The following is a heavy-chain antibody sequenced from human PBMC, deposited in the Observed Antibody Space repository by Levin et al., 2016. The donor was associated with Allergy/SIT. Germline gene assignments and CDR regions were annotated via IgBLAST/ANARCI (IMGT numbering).Heavy chain of an antibody. Sequence: GSLRLSCTVSGGSISSYYWSWIRQPPGKGLEWIGYIYYSGSTNYNPSLKSRVTISVDTSKNQFSLKLSSVTAADTAVYYCARGGAYSYGPTFDYWGQGTLVTVSS. CDR2: IYYSGST. CDR3: ARGGAYSYGPTFDY. D-gene: IGHD5-18*01. V-gene: IGHV4-59*01. CDR1: GGSISSYY. J-gene: IGHJ4*02.